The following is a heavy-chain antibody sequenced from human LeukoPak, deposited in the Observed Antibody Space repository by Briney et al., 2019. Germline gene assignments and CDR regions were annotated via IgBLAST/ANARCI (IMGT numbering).Heavy chain of an antibody. J-gene: IGHJ4*02. CDR3: ARDIAAVPY. CDR2: ISYDGSNK. V-gene: IGHV3-30*04. Sequence: PGGSLRLSCAASGFTFSSYAMHWVRRAPGKGLEWVAVISYDGSNKYYADSVKGRFTISRDNSKNTLYLQMNSLRAEDTAVYYCARDIAAVPYWGQGTLVTVSS. CDR1: GFTFSSYA. D-gene: IGHD6-13*01.